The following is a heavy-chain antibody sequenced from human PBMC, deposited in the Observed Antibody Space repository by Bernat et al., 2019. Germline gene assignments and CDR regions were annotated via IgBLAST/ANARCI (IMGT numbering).Heavy chain of an antibody. D-gene: IGHD6-13*01. V-gene: IGHV3-33*01. CDR1: GFTFSNYC. CDR3: GRLGSSWAFDH. Sequence: QVQLVESGGGLVQPGRSLRLSCAASGFTFSNYCMDWVRQAPGKGLEWVAVIRYDGSNKNYADSVKGRFTISRDNSKNTLYLQMDSLRAEDTAVYYCGRLGSSWAFDHWGQGSLVTVSS. CDR2: IRYDGSNK. J-gene: IGHJ4*02.